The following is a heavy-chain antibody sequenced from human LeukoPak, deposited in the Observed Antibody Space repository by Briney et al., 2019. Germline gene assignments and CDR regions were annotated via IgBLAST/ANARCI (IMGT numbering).Heavy chain of an antibody. Sequence: PSETLSLTCSVSGGSINSFYWSWIRQPAGKGLEWIGRIYDSGSYESGSTTYNPSLKSRVTMSVDTSKNQFSLKLTSLTAADTAVYYCARDPTTMTTFFDSWGQGILVTVSS. CDR1: GGSINSFY. V-gene: IGHV4-4*07. J-gene: IGHJ4*02. CDR2: IYDSGSYESGST. CDR3: ARDPTTMTTFFDS. D-gene: IGHD4-17*01.